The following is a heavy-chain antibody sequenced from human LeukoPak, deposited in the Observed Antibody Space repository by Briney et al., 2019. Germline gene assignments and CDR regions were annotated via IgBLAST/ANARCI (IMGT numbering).Heavy chain of an antibody. J-gene: IGHJ4*02. Sequence: PGGSLRLSCAASGFTFSSYSMNWVRQAPGKGLEWVSYISSSSSTIYYADSVKGRFTISRDNAKNSMYLQMNSLRAEDTAVYYCARARYDYVWGSYRYTFDYWGQGTLVTVSS. CDR2: ISSSSSTI. CDR1: GFTFSSYS. CDR3: ARARYDYVWGSYRYTFDY. V-gene: IGHV3-48*01. D-gene: IGHD3-16*02.